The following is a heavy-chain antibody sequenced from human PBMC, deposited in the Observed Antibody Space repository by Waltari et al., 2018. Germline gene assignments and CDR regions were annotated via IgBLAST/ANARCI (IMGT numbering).Heavy chain of an antibody. V-gene: IGHV6-1*01. D-gene: IGHD4-17*01. J-gene: IGHJ3*02. CDR1: GDRVSSNSAA. CDR2: TYYRSRWSN. Sequence: QVQLQRSGPGLVKPSQTLSLTCAISGDRVSSNSAAWNWIRQSPSRGLEWLGRTYYRSRWSNDYAVSVKSRITVNPDTSKNQFSLQLNSVTPEDTAVYYCARMTTVTDDAFDIWGQGTMVTVSS. CDR3: ARMTTVTDDAFDI.